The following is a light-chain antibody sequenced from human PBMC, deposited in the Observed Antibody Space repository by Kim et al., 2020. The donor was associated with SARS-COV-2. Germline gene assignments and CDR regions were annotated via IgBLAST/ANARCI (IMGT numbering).Light chain of an antibody. J-gene: IGKJ1*01. CDR3: QQYNSYPWT. CDR1: QCISSW. CDR2: MAS. Sequence: ASVGDRVTITCRDSQCISSWLAWYQQKPGKAPKLLIYMASSLESGVPPRFSGSGSGTDFTLTICSLRPDDFATYYCQQYNSYPWTFGQGTKVDIK. V-gene: IGKV1-5*03.